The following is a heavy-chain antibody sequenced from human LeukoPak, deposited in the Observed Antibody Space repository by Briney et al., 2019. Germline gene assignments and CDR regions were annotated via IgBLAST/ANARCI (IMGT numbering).Heavy chain of an antibody. CDR3: ARVAPYYDFWSGYENAFDI. CDR2: IKQDGSEK. V-gene: IGHV3-7*01. D-gene: IGHD3-3*01. CDR1: GFTISTNW. Sequence: GGSLRLSCVASGFTISTNWMSWVRQAPGKGLEWVANIKQDGSEKYYVDSVKGRFAISRDNAKNSLFLQMNSLRAEGTAVYYCARVAPYYDFWSGYENAFDIWGQGTMVTVSS. J-gene: IGHJ3*02.